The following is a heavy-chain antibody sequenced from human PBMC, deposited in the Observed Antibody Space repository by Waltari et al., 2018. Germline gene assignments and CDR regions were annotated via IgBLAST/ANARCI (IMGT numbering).Heavy chain of an antibody. CDR1: GCTFIGYT. Sequence: EVQLLESGGGLVQPGGSLRLSCAASGCTFIGYTLPWVRQAPGKGLEWVSTIRGSGGDTYYADSVKGRFTISRDNSRNTLYLQMNTLRAGDTAVYYCAKSLGDTYGRYPMDYWGQGTLVTVSS. D-gene: IGHD3-10*01. V-gene: IGHV3-23*01. CDR2: IRGSGGDT. CDR3: AKSLGDTYGRYPMDY. J-gene: IGHJ4*02.